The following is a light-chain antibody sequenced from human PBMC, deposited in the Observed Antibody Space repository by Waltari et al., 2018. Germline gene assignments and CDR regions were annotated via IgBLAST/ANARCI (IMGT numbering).Light chain of an antibody. CDR1: QSLLHSNGYNF. CDR2: LGS. CDR3: MKSLQTT. J-gene: IGKJ3*01. V-gene: IGKV2-28*01. Sequence: DIVMTQSSLQLPGPPGEPASISCKSSQSLLHSNGYNFLDWYLQKPGQSPQLLIYLGSKRATGVPDRFSGSGSGTDFTLKISRVEADDVGVYYCMKSLQTTFGPGTKVDLK.